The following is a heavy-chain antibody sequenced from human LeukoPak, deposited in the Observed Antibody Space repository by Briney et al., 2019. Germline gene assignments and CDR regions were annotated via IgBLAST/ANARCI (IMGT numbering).Heavy chain of an antibody. J-gene: IGHJ3*01. Sequence: PSQTLSLTSAISGDSVSSNSGAWNWIRQSQSRGLEWLGRTYYRSNWYNDYAVAVRGRMTITPDTSKNQFSLQLNSVTPGDTAVYFCVRDRTWAIDVWGQGTMVTVSS. CDR1: GDSVSSNSGA. V-gene: IGHV6-1*01. D-gene: IGHD1-14*01. CDR3: VRDRTWAIDV. CDR2: TYYRSNWYN.